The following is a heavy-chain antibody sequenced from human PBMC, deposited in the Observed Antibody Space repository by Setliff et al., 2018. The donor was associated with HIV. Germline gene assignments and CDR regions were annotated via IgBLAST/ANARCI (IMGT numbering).Heavy chain of an antibody. V-gene: IGHV1-69*13. J-gene: IGHJ6*02. D-gene: IGHD1-1*01. CDR2: IIPIYGTT. CDR1: GGTFSSGNA. Sequence: GASVKVSCKASGGTFSSGNAISWVRQVPGQGLEWMGGIIPIYGTTNYAQKFQGRVTITADESTTTAYMDMSSPRSEDTAIYYCARDRGVQLKPGPRDPGGYYYGMDVWGQGTTVTVSS. CDR3: ARDRGVQLKPGPRDPGGYYYGMDV.